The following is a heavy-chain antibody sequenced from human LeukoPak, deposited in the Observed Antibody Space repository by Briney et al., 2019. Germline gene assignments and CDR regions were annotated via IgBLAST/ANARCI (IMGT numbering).Heavy chain of an antibody. CDR2: IYSGGST. CDR1: GFAVDNNY. J-gene: IGHJ3*02. D-gene: IGHD6-13*01. Sequence: GGSLRLSCAASGFAVDNNYMSWVHQAPGKGPEWVSIIYSGGSTYYADSVKGRFTISRDNSKNTLYLQMNSLRAEDTAVYYCARPGMATAGTAFDIWGQGTMVTVSS. CDR3: ARPGMATAGTAFDI. V-gene: IGHV3-66*04.